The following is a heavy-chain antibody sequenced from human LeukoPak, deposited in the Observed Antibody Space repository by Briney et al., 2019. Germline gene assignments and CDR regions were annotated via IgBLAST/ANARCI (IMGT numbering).Heavy chain of an antibody. Sequence: QPGGSLRLSCAASGFTFSSYCMSWVRQAPGKGLEWVANIKQDGSDKYYVDSVKGRFTISKDNAKSSLYLQMNSLRAEDTAVYYCARAWIELWSHDYWGQGTLVTVSS. J-gene: IGHJ4*02. CDR1: GFTFSSYC. V-gene: IGHV3-7*03. D-gene: IGHD5-18*01. CDR3: ARAWIELWSHDY. CDR2: IKQDGSDK.